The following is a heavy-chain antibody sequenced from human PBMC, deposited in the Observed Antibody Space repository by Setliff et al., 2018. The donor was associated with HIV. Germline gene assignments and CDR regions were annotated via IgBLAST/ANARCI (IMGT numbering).Heavy chain of an antibody. V-gene: IGHV4-61*02. Sequence: SETLSLTCTVSGDSISGGIYYWTWIRQPAGKGLEWLGRIHIGGNTNYNPSLKSRVTMSVDTSKNQFSLNLNSVTATDTAIYYCATERWLYQNFDSWGQGTQVTVSS. D-gene: IGHD3-16*01. J-gene: IGHJ4*02. CDR2: IHIGGNT. CDR3: ATERWLYQNFDS. CDR1: GDSISGGIYY.